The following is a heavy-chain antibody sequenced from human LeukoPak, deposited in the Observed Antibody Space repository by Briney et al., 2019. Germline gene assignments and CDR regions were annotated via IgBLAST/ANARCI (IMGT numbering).Heavy chain of an antibody. V-gene: IGHV4-34*01. J-gene: IGHJ5*02. Sequence: PSETLSLTCAVYGGSFSGYYWSWIRQPPGKGLEWIGEINHSGSTNCNPSLKSRVTISVDTSKNQFSLKLSSVTAADTAVYYCARGSEYCSSTSCFWFDPWGQGTLVTVSS. CDR1: GGSFSGYY. D-gene: IGHD2-2*01. CDR3: ARGSEYCSSTSCFWFDP. CDR2: INHSGST.